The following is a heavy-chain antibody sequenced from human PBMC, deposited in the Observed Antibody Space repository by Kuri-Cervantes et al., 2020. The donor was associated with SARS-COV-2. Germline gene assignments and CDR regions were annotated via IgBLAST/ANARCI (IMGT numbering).Heavy chain of an antibody. Sequence: SETLSLSCTVSGGSITSDYLWGWIRQPPGKGLEWIGNSFYSGSTFYNPSLKSRVTISVDTSKNQFSPELSSVTATDTAVYYCARATLVRYFDCLSQGTTVTVSS. D-gene: IGHD2-2*01. CDR2: SFYSGST. CDR1: GGSITSDYL. CDR3: ARATLVRYFDC. V-gene: IGHV4-39*01. J-gene: IGHJ4*03.